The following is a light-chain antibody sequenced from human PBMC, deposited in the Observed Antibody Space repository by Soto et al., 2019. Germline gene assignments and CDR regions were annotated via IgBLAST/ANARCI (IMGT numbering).Light chain of an antibody. CDR2: EVS. CDR3: CSYGGSRAV. J-gene: IGLJ7*01. CDR1: SSGVGSHNL. Sequence: QSALTQPASVSGSPGQSITISCTGTSSGVGSHNLVSRYQQHPGQAPKLMIYEVSKRPLGVSARFSASKSGNTASLTISGLQAEDEADYYCCSYGGSRAVFGGGTQLTVL. V-gene: IGLV2-23*02.